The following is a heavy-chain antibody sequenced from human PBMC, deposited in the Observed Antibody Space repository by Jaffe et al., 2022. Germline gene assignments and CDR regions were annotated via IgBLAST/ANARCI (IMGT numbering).Heavy chain of an antibody. CDR3: ARVGALGAFDI. CDR2: ISSSGSTI. D-gene: IGHD1-26*01. V-gene: IGHV3-48*03. Sequence: EVQLVESGGGLVQPGGSLRLSCAASGFTFSSYEMNWVRQAPGKGLEWVSYISSSGSTIYYADSVKGRFTISRDNAKNSLYLQMNSLRAEDTAVYYCARVGALGAFDIWGQGTMVTVSS. J-gene: IGHJ3*02. CDR1: GFTFSSYE.